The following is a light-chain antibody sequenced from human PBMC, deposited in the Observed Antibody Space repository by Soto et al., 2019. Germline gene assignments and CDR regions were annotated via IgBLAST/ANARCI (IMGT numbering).Light chain of an antibody. CDR3: CSYTSSGTLI. CDR1: SSDIGDYNY. CDR2: DVS. Sequence: QSVLTQPASVSGSPGQSITISCVGTSSDIGDYNYVSWYQQHPGKVPKVIIYDVSNRPSGVSYRFSATKSGNTASLTISGLQAEDEADYYCCSYTSSGTLIFGTGTKVT. J-gene: IGLJ1*01. V-gene: IGLV2-14*01.